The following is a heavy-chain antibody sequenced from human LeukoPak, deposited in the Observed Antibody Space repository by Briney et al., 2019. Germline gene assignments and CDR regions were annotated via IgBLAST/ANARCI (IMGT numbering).Heavy chain of an antibody. V-gene: IGHV3-48*01. CDR2: ISSGSSTV. J-gene: IGHJ4*02. CDR3: ATWGSSGY. Sequence: TGGSLRLSCAASEFTFSSYSMNWVRQAPGKGLEWVSYISSGSSTVYYADSVKGRFTISRDNAKNSLFLQMNSLRAEDTAVYYCATWGSSGYWGQGTLVTVS. D-gene: IGHD5-12*01. CDR1: EFTFSSYS.